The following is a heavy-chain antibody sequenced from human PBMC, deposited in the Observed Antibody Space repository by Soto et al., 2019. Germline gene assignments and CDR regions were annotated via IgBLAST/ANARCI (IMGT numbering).Heavy chain of an antibody. CDR2: IGGGGEYT. Sequence: EVQLLESGGGLVQPGGSLTLTCIVSGFTSGKYAMSWVRQAPGKGLERVAEIGGGGEYTNYADSVRGRFTMSRDNSKNTLYLHMSSLNVEDTAVYYCAKDEVAANGRADAFDIWGQGTVVTVSS. V-gene: IGHV3-23*01. CDR3: AKDEVAANGRADAFDI. CDR1: GFTSGKYA. J-gene: IGHJ3*02. D-gene: IGHD2-15*01.